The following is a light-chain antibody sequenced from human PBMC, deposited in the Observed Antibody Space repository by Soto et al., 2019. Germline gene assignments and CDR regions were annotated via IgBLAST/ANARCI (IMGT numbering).Light chain of an antibody. Sequence: QSALTQPPSASGTPGQRVTISCSGSNTNIGSNTVNWYQQLPGTAPKLLIYANNQRPSGVPDRFSGSTSGASASLAISGLQFEDEADYYCAAWDDSLDGPVVFGGGTKLTVL. CDR1: NTNIGSNT. J-gene: IGLJ2*01. CDR3: AAWDDSLDGPVV. CDR2: ANN. V-gene: IGLV1-44*01.